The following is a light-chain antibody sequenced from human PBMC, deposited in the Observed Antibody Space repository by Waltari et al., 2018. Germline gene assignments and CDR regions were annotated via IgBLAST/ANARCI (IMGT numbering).Light chain of an antibody. CDR2: GAS. Sequence: EVVLTQSPGTLSLSPGERANLHCRASQIFRNTLAWYQWKPGQAPRLLIYGASNRATGIPGRISGSGSGTDFTLTISSLEPEDSAVYYCQQGNIWPPIIFGGGTKVVIK. CDR3: QQGNIWPPII. CDR1: QIFRNT. V-gene: IGKV3-11*01. J-gene: IGKJ4*01.